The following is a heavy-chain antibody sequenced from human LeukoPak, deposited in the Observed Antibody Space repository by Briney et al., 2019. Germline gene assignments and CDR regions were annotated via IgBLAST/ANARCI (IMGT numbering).Heavy chain of an antibody. D-gene: IGHD6-19*01. J-gene: IGHJ4*02. CDR2: IWYDGSNK. CDR3: ARASSPQWLVAAGYFDY. Sequence: GGSLRHSCAASGFTFTSYGMHWVRKAPGKGLEWVAVIWYDGSNKYYADSVKGRFTISRDNSKNTLYLQMNSLRAEDTAVYYCARASSPQWLVAAGYFDYWGQGTLVTVSS. V-gene: IGHV3-33*01. CDR1: GFTFTSYG.